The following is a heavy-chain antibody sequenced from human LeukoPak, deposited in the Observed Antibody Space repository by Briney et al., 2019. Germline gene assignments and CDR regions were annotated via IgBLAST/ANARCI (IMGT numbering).Heavy chain of an antibody. CDR1: GFTFSTYA. D-gene: IGHD6-19*01. J-gene: IGHJ4*02. CDR2: IRPDGDRT. Sequence: GGSLRLSCAASGFTFSTYAITWFRQGPGKGLECVSAIRPDGDRTYYANSVRGRFTISRDNSKDTVYLQINGLRVEDTAVYYCAREQSGTRGWYTVDYWGQGTLVTVSS. V-gene: IGHV3-23*01. CDR3: AREQSGTRGWYTVDY.